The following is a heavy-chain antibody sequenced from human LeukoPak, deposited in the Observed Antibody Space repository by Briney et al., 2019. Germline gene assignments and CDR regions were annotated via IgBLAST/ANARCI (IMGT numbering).Heavy chain of an antibody. D-gene: IGHD1-26*01. V-gene: IGHV4-4*07. CDR1: GGPISSYS. CDR2: IFRGGST. CDR3: ARIEYSGPLDY. J-gene: IGHJ4*02. Sequence: PSETLSLTCTVSGGPISSYSWSWIRQPAGKGLEWIGRIFRGGSTNNNPSLKSRVTISVDTSKNQFSLKLSSVTAADTAVYYCARIEYSGPLDYWGQGTLVTVSS.